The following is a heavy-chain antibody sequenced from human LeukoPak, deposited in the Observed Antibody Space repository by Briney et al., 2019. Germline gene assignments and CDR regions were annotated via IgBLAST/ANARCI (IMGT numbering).Heavy chain of an antibody. J-gene: IGHJ4*02. Sequence: ASVKVSCKASGYTFTGYYMHWVRQAPGQGLEWMGWINPNGGGTNYAQKFQGRVTMTRDTSISTAYMELSRLRSDDTAVYYCARVSLRQQLVRYWGQGTLVTVSS. CDR2: INPNGGGT. CDR1: GYTFTGYY. CDR3: ARVSLRQQLVRY. D-gene: IGHD6-13*01. V-gene: IGHV1-2*02.